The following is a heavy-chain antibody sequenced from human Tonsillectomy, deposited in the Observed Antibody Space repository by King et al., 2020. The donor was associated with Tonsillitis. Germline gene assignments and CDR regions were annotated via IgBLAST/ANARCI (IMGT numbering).Heavy chain of an antibody. CDR1: GFTFSSYA. Sequence: VQLVESGGGLVQPGRSLRLSCAASGFTFSSYAMSWVRQAPGKGLQWVSAISGNGGYTYYADSVKGRFTISRDNSNNTLYLLINNLRTEDTAVYYCAKDSSSGNGDYHWYWGQGILATVAS. D-gene: IGHD4-17*01. J-gene: IGHJ4*02. CDR3: AKDSSSGNGDYHWY. V-gene: IGHV3-23*04. CDR2: ISGNGGYT.